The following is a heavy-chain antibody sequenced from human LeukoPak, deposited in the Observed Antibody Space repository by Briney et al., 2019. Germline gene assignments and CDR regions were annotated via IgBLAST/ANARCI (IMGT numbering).Heavy chain of an antibody. CDR3: AKDQVGFIVVVPAATVDY. CDR2: IRYDGSNK. V-gene: IGHV3-30*02. J-gene: IGHJ4*02. Sequence: GGSLRLSCAASGFTSSSYGMHWVRQAPGKGLEWVAFIRYDGSNKYYADSVKGRFTISRDNSKNTLYLQMNSLRAEDTAVYYCAKDQVGFIVVVPAATVDYWGQGTLVTVSS. CDR1: GFTSSSYG. D-gene: IGHD2-2*01.